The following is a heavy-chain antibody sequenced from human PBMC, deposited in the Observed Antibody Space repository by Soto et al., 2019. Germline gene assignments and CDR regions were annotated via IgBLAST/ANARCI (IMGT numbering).Heavy chain of an antibody. Sequence: QVHLLQSGAEVQKPGASVKVSCKTSGYTFNDFGITWVRQAPGLGLEWLGWIYSKAGKMNFAPKFQNRVIMTTDTSTSTAFMELTSLTFDDSSIYFCARDIAFDIDYWGPGTLVTVS. J-gene: IGHJ4*02. CDR2: IYSKAGKM. V-gene: IGHV1-18*01. CDR3: ARDIAFDIDY. D-gene: IGHD2-15*01. CDR1: GYTFNDFG.